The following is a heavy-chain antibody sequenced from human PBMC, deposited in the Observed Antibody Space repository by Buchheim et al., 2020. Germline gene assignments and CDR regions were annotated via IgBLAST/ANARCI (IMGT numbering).Heavy chain of an antibody. D-gene: IGHD5-12*01. CDR2: INHHGSTT. V-gene: IGHV3-74*01. J-gene: IGHJ4*02. Sequence: EVHLVESGGGLVQPGGSLRLSCAASGFSFSSYWMGWVRQTPGKGLVWGSPINHHGSTTSYADSVKGRFAISRDNAKNTLYLQMNSLRADDTAVYYCARDGYSGYDIFGQSTQNFDFWGQGTL. CDR3: ARDGYSGYDIFGQSTQNFDF. CDR1: GFSFSSYW.